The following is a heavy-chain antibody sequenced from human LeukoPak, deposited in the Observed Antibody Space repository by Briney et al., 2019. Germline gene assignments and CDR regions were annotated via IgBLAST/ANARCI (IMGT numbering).Heavy chain of an antibody. Sequence: GRSLRLSCAASGFTFDDYAMHWVRQALGKGLEWVSGISWNSGSIGYADSVKGRFTISRDNAKNSLYLQMNSLRAEDTALYYCAKDRTPYYYYYMDVWGKGTTVTVSS. CDR1: GFTFDDYA. V-gene: IGHV3-9*01. CDR2: ISWNSGSI. D-gene: IGHD1-14*01. J-gene: IGHJ6*03. CDR3: AKDRTPYYYYYMDV.